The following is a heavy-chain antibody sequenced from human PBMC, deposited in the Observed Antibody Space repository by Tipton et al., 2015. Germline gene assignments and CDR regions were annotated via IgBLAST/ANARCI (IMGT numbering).Heavy chain of an antibody. J-gene: IGHJ3*02. V-gene: IGHV1-18*01. D-gene: IGHD2-21*02. CDR1: GYRFDDCG. Sequence: SGAEVKVSCEVSGYRFDDCGLNWVRQAPGQGLEWVAWISPFTGETSYSQKYQDRVTVTTDTSTNNVYLEMRSLRSDDTAIYYCARDMTVTAPSVFDIWGQGTMVTVSS. CDR3: ARDMTVTAPSVFDI. CDR2: ISPFTGET.